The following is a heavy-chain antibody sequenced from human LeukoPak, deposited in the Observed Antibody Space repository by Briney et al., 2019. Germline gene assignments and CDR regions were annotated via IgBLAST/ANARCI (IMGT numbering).Heavy chain of an antibody. V-gene: IGHV1-2*06. Sequence: ASVKVSCKASGYTFTGYYMHWVRQAPGQGLEWMGRINPNNGGTNYAQKFQGRVTITADESTSTAYMELSSLRSEDTAVYYCARETTIFNWFDPWGQGTLVTVSS. D-gene: IGHD3-3*01. CDR3: ARETTIFNWFDP. CDR1: GYTFTGYY. CDR2: INPNNGGT. J-gene: IGHJ5*02.